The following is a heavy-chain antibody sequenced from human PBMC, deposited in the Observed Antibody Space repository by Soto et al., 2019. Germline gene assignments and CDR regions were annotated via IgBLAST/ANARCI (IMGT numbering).Heavy chain of an antibody. CDR1: GGTFSSYA. CDR3: ARNGLYYDFWSGYQHDY. D-gene: IGHD3-3*01. V-gene: IGHV1-69*01. CDR2: IIPIFGTA. J-gene: IGHJ4*02. Sequence: QVQLGQSGAEVKKPGSSVKVSCKASGGTFSSYAISWVRQAPRQGLEWMGGIIPIFGTANYAQKFQGRVTITADESTSTAYMELSSLRSEDTAVYYCARNGLYYDFWSGYQHDYWGQGTLVTVSS.